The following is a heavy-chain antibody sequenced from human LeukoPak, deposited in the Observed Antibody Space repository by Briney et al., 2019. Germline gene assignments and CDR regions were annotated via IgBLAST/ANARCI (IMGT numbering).Heavy chain of an antibody. Sequence: SETLSLTCTVSGFSISSGYFWGWIRQPPGKGLEWIGSIYSGGRIYYNPSLKSRVTISVDTSKNHFSLKLTSVTAADTAVYYCARAPWAYGNYVHAFDIWGQGTMVTVSS. D-gene: IGHD4-11*01. CDR1: GFSISSGYF. J-gene: IGHJ3*02. CDR2: IYSGGRI. CDR3: ARAPWAYGNYVHAFDI. V-gene: IGHV4-38-2*02.